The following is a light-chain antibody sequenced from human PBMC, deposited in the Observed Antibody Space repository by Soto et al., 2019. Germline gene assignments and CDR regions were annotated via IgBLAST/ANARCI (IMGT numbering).Light chain of an antibody. CDR2: DAS. CDR3: QHYGSSPPYT. J-gene: IGKJ2*01. V-gene: IGKV3-20*01. Sequence: PGERATLAFRASRSFASSYLALYKKKPGQAPRLLIYDASTRATGIPDRFSGSRSGTNFTLTISRLEPEDSAVYYCQHYGSSPPYTFGQGTKLEIK. CDR1: RSFASSY.